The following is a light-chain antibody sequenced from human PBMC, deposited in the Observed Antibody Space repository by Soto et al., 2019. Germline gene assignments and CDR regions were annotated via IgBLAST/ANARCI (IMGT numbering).Light chain of an antibody. CDR1: NSNIANNY. V-gene: IGLV1-51*01. J-gene: IGLJ2*01. CDR3: GTWDSSLSAVV. Sequence: QSALTQPPSVSAAPGQKVTISCSEDNSNIANNYVSWYQQLPGTAPKLLIYDNDKRPSGIPDRFSGSKSGTSATLGITGLQTGDEADYYCGTWDSSLSAVVFGGGTKLTVL. CDR2: DND.